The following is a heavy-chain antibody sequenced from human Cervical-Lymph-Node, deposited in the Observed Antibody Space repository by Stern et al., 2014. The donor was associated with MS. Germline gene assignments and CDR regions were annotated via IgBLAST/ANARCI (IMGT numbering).Heavy chain of an antibody. Sequence: QVQLVQSGAEVKKPGTSVKVSCKPSGYTFTSYYMSWARQAPGQGLEWMGIINPNDDSTSYAQKFQGRVTVTRDTSTSTVYMELSSLRSEDTAIYYCVRGHGDFWGQGTLVTVSS. CDR2: INPNDDST. V-gene: IGHV1-46*03. CDR1: GYTFTSYY. CDR3: VRGHGDF. D-gene: IGHD5-24*01. J-gene: IGHJ4*02.